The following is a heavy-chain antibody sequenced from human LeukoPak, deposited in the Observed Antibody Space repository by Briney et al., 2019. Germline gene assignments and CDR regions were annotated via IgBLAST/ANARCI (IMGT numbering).Heavy chain of an antibody. Sequence: GSLRLSCAASGFTFSSYAMSWIRQPPGKGLEWIGEINHSGSTNYNPSLKSRVTISVDTSKNQFSLKLSSVTAADTAVYYCARASGGWPRYYCGSGSYYNLYYFDYWGQGTLVTVSS. CDR2: INHSGST. CDR1: GFTFSSYA. J-gene: IGHJ4*02. CDR3: ARASGGWPRYYCGSGSYYNLYYFDY. D-gene: IGHD3-10*01. V-gene: IGHV4-34*01.